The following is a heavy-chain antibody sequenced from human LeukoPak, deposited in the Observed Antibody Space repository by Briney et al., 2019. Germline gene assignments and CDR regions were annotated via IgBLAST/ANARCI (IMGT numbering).Heavy chain of an antibody. CDR1: GYTFTGYY. CDR3: ARGSTVTTYYYYGMDV. Sequence: ASVKVSCKASGYTFTGYYMHWVRQAPGQGLEWMGWISAYNGNTNYAQKLQGRVTMTTDTSTSTAYMELRSLRSDDTAVYYCARGSTVTTYYYYGMDVWGQGTTVTVSS. D-gene: IGHD4-17*01. J-gene: IGHJ6*02. V-gene: IGHV1-18*04. CDR2: ISAYNGNT.